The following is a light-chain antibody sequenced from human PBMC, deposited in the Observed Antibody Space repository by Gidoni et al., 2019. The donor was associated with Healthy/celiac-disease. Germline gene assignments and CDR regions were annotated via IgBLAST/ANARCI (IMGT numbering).Light chain of an antibody. J-gene: IGKJ2*01. CDR1: QGISSY. V-gene: IGKV1-8*01. Sequence: AIRMTQSPSSFSASTGDRVTITCRASQGISSYLAWYQQKPGKAPKLLIYDASTLQSRVPSRFSGSGSGTDFTLTISCLQSEDFATYYCQQYYSYLYTFGQGTKLEIK. CDR3: QQYYSYLYT. CDR2: DAS.